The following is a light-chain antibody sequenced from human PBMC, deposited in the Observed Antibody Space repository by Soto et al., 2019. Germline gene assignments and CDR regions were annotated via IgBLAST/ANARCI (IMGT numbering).Light chain of an antibody. CDR2: DVS. Sequence: QPVLTQPASGSGSPGQSSTTSCTETSSDVGGYNYVSWYQQHPGKAPKLMIYDVSNRPSGVSNRFSGSKSGNTASLTISGLQAEDEADYYCSSYTSSSTVWVFGGGTKVTVL. CDR3: SSYTSSSTVWV. V-gene: IGLV2-14*01. J-gene: IGLJ2*01. CDR1: SSDVGGYNY.